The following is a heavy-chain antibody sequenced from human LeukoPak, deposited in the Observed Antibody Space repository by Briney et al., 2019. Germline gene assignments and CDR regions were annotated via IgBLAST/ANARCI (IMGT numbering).Heavy chain of an antibody. CDR3: ARSFGDSSGYYPYYYYYGMDV. CDR1: GFTFSSYA. D-gene: IGHD3-22*01. V-gene: IGHV3-23*01. J-gene: IGHJ6*02. CDR2: ISGSGGST. Sequence: GGSLRLSCAASGFTFSSYAMSWVRQAPGKGLEWVSAISGSGGSTYYADSVKGRFTISRDNAKNSLYLQMNSLRAEDTAVYYCARSFGDSSGYYPYYYYYGMDVWGQGTTVTVSS.